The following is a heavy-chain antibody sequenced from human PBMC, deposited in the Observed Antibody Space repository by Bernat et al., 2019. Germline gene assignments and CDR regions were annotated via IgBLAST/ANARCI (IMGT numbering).Heavy chain of an antibody. Sequence: EVQLVESGGGLVKPGGSLRLSCAASGFTFSNAWMSWVRQAPGKGLEWVGRIKSKTDGGTTDYAAHVKGRFTISRDDSTNTLYLQMNSLKTEDTAVYYCTTGPITMVRGVKTYYYGMDVWGQGTTVTVSS. CDR3: TTGPITMVRGVKTYYYGMDV. CDR2: IKSKTDGGTT. CDR1: GFTFSNAW. D-gene: IGHD3-10*01. J-gene: IGHJ6*02. V-gene: IGHV3-15*01.